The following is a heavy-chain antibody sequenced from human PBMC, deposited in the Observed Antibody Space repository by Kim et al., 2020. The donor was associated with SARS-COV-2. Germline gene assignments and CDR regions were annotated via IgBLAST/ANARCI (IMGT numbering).Heavy chain of an antibody. CDR1: GFTFSSYS. CDR3: AKSKNYYFDY. CDR2: INSTSSNV. Sequence: GGSLRLSCVASGFTFSSYSMNWVRQAPGRGLEWLSYINSTSSNVYYGDSVKGRFIISRDNGKNSLYLQMNSLRDEDTAVYYCAKSKNYYFDYWGQGTLVTVSP. V-gene: IGHV3-48*02. J-gene: IGHJ4*02.